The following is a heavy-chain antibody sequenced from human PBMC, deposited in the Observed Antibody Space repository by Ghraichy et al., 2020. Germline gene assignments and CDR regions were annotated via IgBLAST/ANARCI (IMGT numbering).Heavy chain of an antibody. CDR3: ARAKADYDYVWGSYRYRNWFDP. Sequence: SVKVSCKASGGTFSSYAISWVRQAPGQGLEWMGGIIPIFGTANYAQKFQGRVTITADESTSTAYMELSSLRSEDTAVYYCARAKADYDYVWGSYRYRNWFDPWGQGTLVTVSS. CDR2: IIPIFGTA. D-gene: IGHD3-16*02. CDR1: GGTFSSYA. V-gene: IGHV1-69*13. J-gene: IGHJ5*02.